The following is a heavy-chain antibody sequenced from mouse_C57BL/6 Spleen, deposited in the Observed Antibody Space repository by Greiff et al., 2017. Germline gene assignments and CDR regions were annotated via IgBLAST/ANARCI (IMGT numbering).Heavy chain of an antibody. CDR3: ARNLYGTYFDY. CDR2: IRTGGGT. V-gene: IGHV2-9-1*01. J-gene: IGHJ2*01. D-gene: IGHD2-1*01. Sequence: VKLVESGPGLVAPSQSLSITCTVSGFSLTSYAISWVRQPPGKGLEWLGVIRTGGGTNYNSALKSRLSISKDNSKSQVFLKMNSLQTDDTARYYCARNLYGTYFDYWGQGTTLTVSS. CDR1: GFSLTSYA.